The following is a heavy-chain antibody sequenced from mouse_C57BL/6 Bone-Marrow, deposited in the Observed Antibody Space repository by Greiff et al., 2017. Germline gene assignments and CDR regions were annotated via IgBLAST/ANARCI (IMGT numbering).Heavy chain of an antibody. D-gene: IGHD1-1*01. J-gene: IGHJ3*01. CDR1: GFNIKDDY. V-gene: IGHV14-4*01. CDR3: TPSTTPFAY. CDR2: IDPENGDT. Sequence: VQLQQSGAELVRPGASVKLSCTASGFNIKDDYMHWVKQRPEQGLEWIGWIDPENGDTESASKFQGKATITADTSSNTAYLQLSSLTSEDTSVYYGTPSTTPFAYWGQGTLVTVSA.